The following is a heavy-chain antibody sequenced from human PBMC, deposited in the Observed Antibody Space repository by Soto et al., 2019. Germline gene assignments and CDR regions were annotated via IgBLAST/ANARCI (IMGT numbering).Heavy chain of an antibody. J-gene: IGHJ3*02. Sequence: SETLSLTCTVSSASITSGGYYWSWIRQHPGKGLEWIGYIYYSGSTYYNPSLKSRVTISVDTSKNQFSLKLSSVTAADTAVYYCARLKLGYRSGGSSPYPFDIWGQGTMVT. CDR2: IYYSGST. CDR3: ARLKLGYRSGGSSPYPFDI. D-gene: IGHD2-15*01. V-gene: IGHV4-31*03. CDR1: SASITSGGYY.